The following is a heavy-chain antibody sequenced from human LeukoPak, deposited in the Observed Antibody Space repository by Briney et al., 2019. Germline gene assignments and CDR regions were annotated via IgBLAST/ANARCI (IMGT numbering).Heavy chain of an antibody. CDR2: INPNSGGT. J-gene: IGHJ6*02. D-gene: IGHD5-18*01. CDR1: GYTFTGYY. V-gene: IGHV1-2*02. Sequence: ASVKVSCKASGYTFTGYYMHWVRQAPGQGLEWMGWINPNSGGTKYAQTFKGRVTMTRDTSISTAYMELGSLRSDDTAVYYCARDGDTYGYYYYGLDVWGQGTTVTVSS. CDR3: ARDGDTYGYYYYGLDV.